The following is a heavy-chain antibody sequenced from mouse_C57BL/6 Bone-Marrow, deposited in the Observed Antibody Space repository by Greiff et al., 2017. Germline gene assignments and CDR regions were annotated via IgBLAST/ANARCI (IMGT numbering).Heavy chain of an antibody. D-gene: IGHD2-14*01. J-gene: IGHJ2*01. CDR1: GFTFSSYA. CDR3: ARVRVLFDY. V-gene: IGHV5-4*01. Sequence: EVHLVESGGGLVKPGGSLKLSCAASGFTFSSYAMSWVRQTPEKRLEWVATISDGGSYTYYPDNVKGRFTISRDNAKNNLYLQMSHLKSEDTAMYYCARVRVLFDYWGQGTTLTVSS. CDR2: ISDGGSYT.